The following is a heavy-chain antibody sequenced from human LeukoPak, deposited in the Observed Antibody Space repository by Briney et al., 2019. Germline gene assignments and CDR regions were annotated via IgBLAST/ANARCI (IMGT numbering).Heavy chain of an antibody. CDR2: IIPILSVP. D-gene: IGHD2-15*01. CDR1: GGTFSSYA. V-gene: IGHV1-69*10. Sequence: SLKVSCKASGGTFSSYAISWVRQAPGQGLEWMGGIIPILSVPNYAPNFEGRVTITADKSTNTAYMEVSSLKSEDTAVYFCARDRPRARYFDYWGQGTLVTVSS. J-gene: IGHJ4*02. CDR3: ARDRPRARYFDY.